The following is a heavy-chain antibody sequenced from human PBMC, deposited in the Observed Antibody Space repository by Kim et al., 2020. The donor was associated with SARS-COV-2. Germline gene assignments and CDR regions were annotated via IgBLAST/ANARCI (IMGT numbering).Heavy chain of an antibody. CDR3: TTLLRYFDWLAVKYYYYGMDV. J-gene: IGHJ6*02. Sequence: GGSLRLSCAASGFTFSNAWMSWVRQAPGKGLEWVGRIKSKTDGGTTDYAAPVKGRFTISRDDSKNTLYLQMNSLKTEDTAVYYCTTLLRYFDWLAVKYYYYGMDVWGHGTTVTASS. V-gene: IGHV3-15*01. CDR1: GFTFSNAW. CDR2: IKSKTDGGTT. D-gene: IGHD3-9*01.